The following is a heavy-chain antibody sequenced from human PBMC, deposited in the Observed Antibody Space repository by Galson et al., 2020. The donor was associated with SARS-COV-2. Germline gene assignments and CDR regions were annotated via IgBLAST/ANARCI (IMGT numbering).Heavy chain of an antibody. D-gene: IGHD6-19*01. Sequence: GGSLRLSCAASGFTFSSYGMHWVRQAPGKGLEWVAFIRYDGSNKYYADSVKGRFTISRDNSKNTLYLQMNSLRAEDTAVYYCAKETVDEAVADYWGQGTLVTVSS. V-gene: IGHV3-30*02. CDR2: IRYDGSNK. J-gene: IGHJ4*02. CDR1: GFTFSSYG. CDR3: AKETVDEAVADY.